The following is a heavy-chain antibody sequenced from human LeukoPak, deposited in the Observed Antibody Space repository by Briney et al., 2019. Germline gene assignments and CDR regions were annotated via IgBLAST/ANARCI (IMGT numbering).Heavy chain of an antibody. CDR3: ARGSWIAAAGNHFDY. CDR2: ISAYNGNT. CDR1: GYSFVFFG. D-gene: IGHD6-13*01. J-gene: IGHJ4*02. Sequence: AASVKVSCKASGYSFVFFGVSWVRQAPGQGLEWMGWISAYNGNTNYAQKLQGRVTMTTDTSTSTAYMELRSQRSDDTAVYYCARGSWIAAAGNHFDYWGQGTLVTVSS. V-gene: IGHV1-18*01.